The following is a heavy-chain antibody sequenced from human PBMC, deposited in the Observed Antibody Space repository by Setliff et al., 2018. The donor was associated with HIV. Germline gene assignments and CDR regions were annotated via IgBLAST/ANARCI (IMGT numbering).Heavy chain of an antibody. J-gene: IGHJ3*01. CDR2: IYTSGST. CDR3: ARDPWFGELSDAFDL. CDR1: GGSISSGSYY. V-gene: IGHV4-61*02. Sequence: PSETLSLTCTVSGGSISSGSYYWSWIRQPAGKGLEWIGRIYTSGSTNYNPSLKSRVTILVDPSKNQFSLKLSSVTAADTAVYYCARDPWFGELSDAFDLWGQGTMVTVSS. D-gene: IGHD3-10*01.